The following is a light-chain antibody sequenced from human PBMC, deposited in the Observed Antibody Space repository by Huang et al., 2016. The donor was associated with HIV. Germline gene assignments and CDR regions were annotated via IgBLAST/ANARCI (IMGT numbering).Light chain of an antibody. Sequence: EIVMTQSPAILSVSPGEKASLSCRASQSVGSSLAWYPQKPGQAPRLLSYGASTRAGGVPGRFSGSGSGTEFTLTIRSLQSEDLAVYYCQQYNHWPPYTFGQGTKLEIK. V-gene: IGKV3-15*01. CDR1: QSVGSS. CDR3: QQYNHWPPYT. CDR2: GAS. J-gene: IGKJ2*01.